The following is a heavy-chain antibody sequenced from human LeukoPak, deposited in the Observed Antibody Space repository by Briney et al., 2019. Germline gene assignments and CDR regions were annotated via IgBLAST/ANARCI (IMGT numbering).Heavy chain of an antibody. D-gene: IGHD3-9*01. CDR1: GFSLEDFA. V-gene: IGHV3-9*01. CDR2: ISWNSGSQ. Sequence: GGSLRLSCVGSGFSLEDFAMHWVRQVPGKGLEWVSSISWNSGSQAYTDSVKGRFTISRDNDKNSLYLQMDILRPEDTAFYYCVKDMGFDLLKDAFHIWGQGTLVTVSS. CDR3: VKDMGFDLLKDAFHI. J-gene: IGHJ3*02.